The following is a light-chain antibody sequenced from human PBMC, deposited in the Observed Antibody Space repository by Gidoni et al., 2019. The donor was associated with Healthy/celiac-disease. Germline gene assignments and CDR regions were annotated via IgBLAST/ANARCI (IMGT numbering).Light chain of an antibody. J-gene: IGKJ4*01. Sequence: DIVLTQSPATPSSSPVERPTLTCSASQRVSSYLAWYQQKPGQAPRLLIYDASNSATGLPARFSGSGSGTDCTLTISSLEPEDFAVYYCQQRSNWPPLTFGGGTKVEIK. CDR3: QQRSNWPPLT. CDR1: QRVSSY. CDR2: DAS. V-gene: IGKV3-11*01.